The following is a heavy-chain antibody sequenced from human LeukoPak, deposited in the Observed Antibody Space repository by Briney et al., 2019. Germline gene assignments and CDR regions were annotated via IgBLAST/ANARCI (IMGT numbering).Heavy chain of an antibody. Sequence: SGPTLVNPTQTLTLTCTFSGFSLSTSGMCVSWIRQPPGKALEWLARIDWDDDKYYSTSLKTRLTISKDTSKNQVVLTITNMDPVDTATYCCARIDTVGPRSFDYWGQGTLVTVSS. J-gene: IGHJ4*02. V-gene: IGHV2-70*11. D-gene: IGHD5-18*01. CDR1: GFSLSTSGMC. CDR3: ARIDTVGPRSFDY. CDR2: IDWDDDK.